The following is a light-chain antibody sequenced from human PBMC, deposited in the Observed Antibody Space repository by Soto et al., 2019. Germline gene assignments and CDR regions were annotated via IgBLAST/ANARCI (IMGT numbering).Light chain of an antibody. CDR1: TGAVTSGYY. J-gene: IGLJ3*02. Sequence: QTVVTQEPSLTVSPGGTVTLTCASSTGAVTSGYYPSWFQQKLGQAPRALIYNTSKKHSWTPARVSGSLLGGKAALTLSGVQPEDEAEYYCLLYYGGGQPWVFGGGTKVTVL. V-gene: IGLV7-43*01. CDR2: NTS. CDR3: LLYYGGGQPWV.